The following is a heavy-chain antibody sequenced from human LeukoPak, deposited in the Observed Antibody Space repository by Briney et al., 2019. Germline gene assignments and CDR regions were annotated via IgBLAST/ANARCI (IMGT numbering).Heavy chain of an antibody. CDR1: GLTFSSYW. CDR3: ARKTVVGSYFDY. J-gene: IGHJ4*02. CDR2: IKQDGSDK. Sequence: GGSLRLSCAASGLTFSSYWVSWVRQAPGKGLERVANIKQDGSDKYYVDSVKGRFTISRDNAKNSLYLQMNSLRAEDTAIYYCARKTVVGSYFDYWGQGTPVTVSS. V-gene: IGHV3-7*03. D-gene: IGHD4-23*01.